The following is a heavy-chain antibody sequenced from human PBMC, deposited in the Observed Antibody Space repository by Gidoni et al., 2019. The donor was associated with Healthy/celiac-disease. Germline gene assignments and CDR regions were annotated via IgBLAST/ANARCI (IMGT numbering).Heavy chain of an antibody. J-gene: IGHJ4*02. CDR2: INHSGST. Sequence: QVQLQQWGAGLLKPSETLSLTCAVHGGSFSGYYWSWIRQPPGKGLEWIGEINHSGSTNYNPSLKSRVTISVDTSKNQFSLKLSSVTAADTAVYYCARVTSSGWSFDYWGQGTLVTVSS. D-gene: IGHD6-19*01. CDR1: GGSFSGYY. V-gene: IGHV4-34*01. CDR3: ARVTSSGWSFDY.